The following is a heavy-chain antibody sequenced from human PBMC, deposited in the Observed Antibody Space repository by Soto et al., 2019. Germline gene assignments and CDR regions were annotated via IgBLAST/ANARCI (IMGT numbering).Heavy chain of an antibody. D-gene: IGHD2-15*01. Sequence: EVQLVESGGGLVQPGGSLRVSCAASGFTFRSHRIHWVRQAPGKGLEWVSRINSDGSSTTYADSVKGRFTISRDNAKNTLYLQLNSLRAEDTAVYYCARDQGYCSGGSCYVAGYWGQGTLVTVSS. J-gene: IGHJ4*02. CDR3: ARDQGYCSGGSCYVAGY. CDR2: INSDGSST. CDR1: GFTFRSHR. V-gene: IGHV3-74*01.